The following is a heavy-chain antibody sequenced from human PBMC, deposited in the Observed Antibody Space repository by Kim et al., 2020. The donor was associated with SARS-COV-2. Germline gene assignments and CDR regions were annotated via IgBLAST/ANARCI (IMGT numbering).Heavy chain of an antibody. Sequence: SETLSLTCTVSGGSISSSSYYWGWIRQPPGKGLEWIGSIYYSGSTYYNPSLKSRVTISVDTSKNQFSLKLSSVTAADTAVYYCARPLWSLGNAFDIWGQGTMVTVSS. CDR2: IYYSGST. D-gene: IGHD7-27*01. J-gene: IGHJ3*02. CDR1: GGSISSSSYY. V-gene: IGHV4-39*01. CDR3: ARPLWSLGNAFDI.